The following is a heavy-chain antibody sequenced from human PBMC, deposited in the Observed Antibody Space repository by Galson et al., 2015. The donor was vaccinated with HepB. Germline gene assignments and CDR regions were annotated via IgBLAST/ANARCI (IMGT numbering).Heavy chain of an antibody. CDR2: ISSSSSYI. CDR1: GFTFSSYA. CDR3: ARDFRDCSGGSCYFDP. Sequence: SLRLSCAASGFTFSSYAMHWVRQAPGKGLEWVSSISSSSSYIYYADSVEGRFTISRDNAKNSLYLQMNSLRAEDTAVYYCARDFRDCSGGSCYFDPWGQGTLVTVSS. D-gene: IGHD2-15*01. J-gene: IGHJ5*02. V-gene: IGHV3-21*01.